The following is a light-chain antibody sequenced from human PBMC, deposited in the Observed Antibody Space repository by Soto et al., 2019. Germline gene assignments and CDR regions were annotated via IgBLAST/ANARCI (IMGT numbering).Light chain of an antibody. CDR1: QSILYSSNNKNY. J-gene: IGKJ1*01. CDR3: QQYYDTLPT. Sequence: DIVMTQSPDSLAVSLGERATINCKSSQSILYSSNNKNYLAWYQQKPGQPPKLIIYWASTRESGVPDRFSGSGSGTGFTLTISSLQAEDVAVYYCQQYYDTLPTFGQGTKVEIK. CDR2: WAS. V-gene: IGKV4-1*01.